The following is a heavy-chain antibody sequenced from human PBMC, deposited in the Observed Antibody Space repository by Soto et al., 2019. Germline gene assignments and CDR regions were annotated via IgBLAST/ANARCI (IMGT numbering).Heavy chain of an antibody. D-gene: IGHD3-9*01. Sequence: ASVKVSCKASGYTFTSYGISWVRQAPGQGLEWMGWISAYNGNTNYAQKLQGRVTMTTDTSTSTAYMELRSLRSDDTAVYYCARDRNLYYDILTGDAFDIWGQGTMVTVSS. CDR1: GYTFTSYG. CDR2: ISAYNGNT. J-gene: IGHJ3*02. CDR3: ARDRNLYYDILTGDAFDI. V-gene: IGHV1-18*01.